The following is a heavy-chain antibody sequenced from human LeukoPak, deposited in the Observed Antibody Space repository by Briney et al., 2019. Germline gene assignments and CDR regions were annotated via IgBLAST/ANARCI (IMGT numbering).Heavy chain of an antibody. D-gene: IGHD6-13*01. CDR2: IYYSGST. J-gene: IGHJ4*02. CDR1: GGSINSYY. Sequence: SETLSLTCTVSGGSINSYYWSWIRQPPGKGLEWIGYIYYSGSTYYNPSLKSRVTISVDTSKNQFSLKLSSVTAADTAVYYCAREYSSRRFFDYWGQGTLVTVSS. CDR3: AREYSSRRFFDY. V-gene: IGHV4-59*12.